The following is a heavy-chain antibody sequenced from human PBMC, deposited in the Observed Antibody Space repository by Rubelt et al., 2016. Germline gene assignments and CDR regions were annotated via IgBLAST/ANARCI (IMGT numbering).Heavy chain of an antibody. V-gene: IGHV4-34*01. CDR1: GGSFSGYY. D-gene: IGHD2/OR15-2a*01. CDR2: INHSGST. CDR3: ARDGGEGPKYCYYMDV. Sequence: QVQLQQWGAGLLKPSETLSLTCAVYGGSFSGYYWSWIRQPPGKGLEWIGEINHSGSTNYNPSLKSRVTISEDTSKNQFSLKLRSMTSADTAVYYVARDGGEGPKYCYYMDVWGRGATVTVSS. J-gene: IGHJ6*03.